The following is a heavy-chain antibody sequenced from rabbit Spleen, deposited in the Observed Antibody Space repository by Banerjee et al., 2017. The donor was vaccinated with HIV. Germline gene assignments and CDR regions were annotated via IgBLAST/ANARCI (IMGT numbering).Heavy chain of an antibody. V-gene: IGHV1S45*01. CDR2: IYTGSSGGT. CDR3: ARHHYGAEFNL. J-gene: IGHJ4*01. Sequence: QEQLVESGGGLVQPEGSLTLTCTASGFSFSNDICWVRQAPWKGLEWTGCIYTGSSGGTWYATWAKGRFTISKTSSTTVTLQMTSLTAADTATYFCARHHYGAEFNLWGPGTLVTVS. D-gene: IGHD2-1*01. CDR1: GFSFSND.